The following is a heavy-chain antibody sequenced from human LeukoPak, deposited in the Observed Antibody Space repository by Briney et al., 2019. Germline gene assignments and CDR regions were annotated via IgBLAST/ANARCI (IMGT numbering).Heavy chain of an antibody. J-gene: IGHJ4*02. CDR3: AREWGLGDSSGYYRIDY. CDR1: GGSISSGSYY. Sequence: SQTLSLTXTVSGGSISSGSYYWSWIRQPAGKGLEWIGRIYTSGSTNYNPSLKSRVTISVDTSKNQFSLKLSSVTAADTAVYYCAREWGLGDSSGYYRIDYWGQGTLVTVSS. D-gene: IGHD3-22*01. CDR2: IYTSGST. V-gene: IGHV4-61*02.